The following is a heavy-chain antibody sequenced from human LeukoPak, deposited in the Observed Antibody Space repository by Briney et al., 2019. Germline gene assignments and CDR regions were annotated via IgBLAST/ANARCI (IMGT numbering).Heavy chain of an antibody. Sequence: GASVKVSCKASGYTFTGYYMHWVRQAPGQGLEWMGWINPNSGDTKYVQKFQGRVTMTRDTSISTAYMELSRLRSDDTAVYYCARELLSSSWSYDAFDIWGQGTMVTVSS. V-gene: IGHV1-2*02. J-gene: IGHJ3*02. CDR2: INPNSGDT. CDR3: ARELLSSSWSYDAFDI. D-gene: IGHD6-13*01. CDR1: GYTFTGYY.